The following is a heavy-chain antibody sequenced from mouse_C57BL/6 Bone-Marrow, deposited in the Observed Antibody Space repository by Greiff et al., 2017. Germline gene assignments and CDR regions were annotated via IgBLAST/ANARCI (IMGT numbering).Heavy chain of an antibody. CDR2: INPYNGGT. CDR3: AMDYYDSSSYYAMDY. Sequence: EVQLQQSGPVLVKPGASVKMSCKASGYTFTDYYMNWVKQSHGKSLEWIGVINPYNGGTSYNQKFKGKATLTVDKSSSTAYMELNSLTSEDSAVYYCAMDYYDSSSYYAMDYWGQGTSVTVSS. D-gene: IGHD1-1*01. J-gene: IGHJ4*01. CDR1: GYTFTDYY. V-gene: IGHV1-19*01.